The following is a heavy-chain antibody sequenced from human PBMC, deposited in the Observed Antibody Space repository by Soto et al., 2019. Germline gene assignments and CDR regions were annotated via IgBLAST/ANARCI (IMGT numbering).Heavy chain of an antibody. D-gene: IGHD3-16*02. J-gene: IGHJ5*01. CDR2: INHSGST. V-gene: IGHV4-34*01. CDR3: ARGKLSDYVWGSYRYHFYT. CDR1: GGSFSGYY. Sequence: AETLSLTCSVYGGSFSGYYWSWIRQPPGKGLEWIGEINHSGSTNYNPSLKSRVTISVDTSKNQFSLKLSSVTAADTAVYYCARGKLSDYVWGSYRYHFYTCGQGNVVTVSS.